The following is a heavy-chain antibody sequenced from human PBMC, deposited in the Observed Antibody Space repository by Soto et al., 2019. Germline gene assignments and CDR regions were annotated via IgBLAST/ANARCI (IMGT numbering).Heavy chain of an antibody. V-gene: IGHV3-23*01. J-gene: IGHJ6*03. D-gene: IGHD3-10*01. CDR3: AKATMVRGPHYYYYYMDV. CDR2: ISGSGGST. Sequence: GGSLRLSCAASGFTFSSYAMSWVRQAPGKGLEWVSAISGSGGSTYYADSVKGRFTISRDNSKNTLYLQMNSLRAEDTAVYYCAKATMVRGPHYYYYYMDVWGKGTTVTVSS. CDR1: GFTFSSYA.